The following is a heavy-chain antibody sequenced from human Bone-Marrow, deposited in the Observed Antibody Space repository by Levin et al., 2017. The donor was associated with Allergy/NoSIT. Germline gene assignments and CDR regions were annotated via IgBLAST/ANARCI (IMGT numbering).Heavy chain of an antibody. J-gene: IGHJ4*02. CDR1: GFTFSNAW. CDR2: IKSKIDGGTT. CDR3: TTVYEYSYASGVDY. D-gene: IGHD3-10*01. V-gene: IGHV3-15*01. Sequence: SCAASGFTFSNAWMNWVRQAPGKGLEWVGHIKSKIDGGTTDFAAPVKGRFTISRDDSKNMLYLLLTSLKPEDTAVYYCTTVYEYSYASGVDYWGQGTLVTVSS.